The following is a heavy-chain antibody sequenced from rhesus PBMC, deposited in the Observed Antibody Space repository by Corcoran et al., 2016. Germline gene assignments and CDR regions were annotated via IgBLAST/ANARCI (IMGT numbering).Heavy chain of an antibody. D-gene: IGHD2-8*01. J-gene: IGHJ6*01. V-gene: IGHV4-80*01. Sequence: QVQLQESGPGLVKPSETLSLTCAVSGGSFSSYWWSWIRQPPGKGLEWIGEIKGNSGSTNYNPPHKSRVTISKDASKNQFSLKLSSVTAADTAVYYCARLGYCSGGVCYDVYGLDSWGQGVVVTVSS. CDR2: IKGNSGST. CDR1: GGSFSSYW. CDR3: ARLGYCSGGVCYDVYGLDS.